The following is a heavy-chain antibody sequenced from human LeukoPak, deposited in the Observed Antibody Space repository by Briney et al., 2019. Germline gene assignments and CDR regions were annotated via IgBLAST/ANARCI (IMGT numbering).Heavy chain of an antibody. Sequence: SVKVSCKASGGTFSSYAISWVRQAPGQGLEWMGGIIPIFGTANYAQKFQGRVTMTRDTSTSTVYMELSSLRSEDTAVYYCARGRRAAAVDFDYWGQGTLVTVSS. CDR1: GGTFSSYA. D-gene: IGHD6-13*01. CDR2: IIPIFGTA. CDR3: ARGRRAAAVDFDY. J-gene: IGHJ4*02. V-gene: IGHV1-69*05.